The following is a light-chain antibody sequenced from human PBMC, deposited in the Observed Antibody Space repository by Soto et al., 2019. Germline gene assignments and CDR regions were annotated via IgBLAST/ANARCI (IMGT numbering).Light chain of an antibody. CDR1: QSVSTN. J-gene: IGKJ1*01. Sequence: EIVMTQSPATLSVSPGERATLSCRASQSVSTNLAWYQQKPGQAPRLLIYGASTRATGIPARFSGSGSGTAFSLTISSLQSEDFAVYWWQQYNNWPRTFGQGTKVEIK. V-gene: IGKV3-15*01. CDR3: QQYNNWPRT. CDR2: GAS.